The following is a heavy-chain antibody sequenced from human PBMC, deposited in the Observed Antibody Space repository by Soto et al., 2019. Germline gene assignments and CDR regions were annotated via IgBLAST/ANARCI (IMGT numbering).Heavy chain of an antibody. CDR3: ARLVYDTRLDYLYFDF. D-gene: IGHD3-16*01. Sequence: PSETLSLTCTVSGVSISSGNWWTWVRQSPRKGLEYIGEIFHDGTANYFPSFERRVAMSVDKSKNQFSLKLTSVTAADAAIYYCARLVYDTRLDYLYFDFWGQGAQVTVSS. CDR1: GVSISSGNW. CDR2: IFHDGTA. J-gene: IGHJ4*02. V-gene: IGHV4-4*02.